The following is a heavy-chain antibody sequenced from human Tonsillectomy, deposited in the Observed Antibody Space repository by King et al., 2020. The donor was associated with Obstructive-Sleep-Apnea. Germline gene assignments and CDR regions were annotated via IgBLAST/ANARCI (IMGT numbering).Heavy chain of an antibody. CDR2: ISADNGKT. D-gene: IGHD2-15*01. Sequence: VQLVESGAEVKKPGASVTVSCKASGYTFTSYGISWVRQAPGQGLEWMGWISADNGKTKYEQKVQGRVTMTTDTSTSTAYMELRSLRSDDTAVYYCATTRLRCSGGSCYPLPDFDPLPDFDYWGQGTLVTVSS. V-gene: IGHV1-18*04. CDR1: GYTFTSYG. CDR3: ATTRLRCSGGSCYPLPDFDPLPDFDY. J-gene: IGHJ4*02.